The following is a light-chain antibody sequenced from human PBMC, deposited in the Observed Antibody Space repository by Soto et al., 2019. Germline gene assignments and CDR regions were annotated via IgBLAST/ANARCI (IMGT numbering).Light chain of an antibody. CDR3: CSYLGSSTPYV. CDR2: EAS. V-gene: IGLV2-18*02. Sequence: QSALTQPPSVSGSPGQSVTISCTGTSTDFVTYNRVSWYQQPPGTAPKLIGYEASNRPSGVPDRFSGSKSGNTASLTISGLQAADEADYYCCSYLGSSTPYVFGTGTKVTVL. CDR1: STDFVTYNR. J-gene: IGLJ1*01.